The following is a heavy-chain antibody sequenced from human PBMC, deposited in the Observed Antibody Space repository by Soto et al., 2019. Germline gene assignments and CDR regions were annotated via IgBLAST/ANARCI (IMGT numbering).Heavy chain of an antibody. V-gene: IGHV4-30-2*01. CDR2: IYHSGST. CDR1: GGSISSGGYS. CDR3: ARAHYDFWSGSPVYCDY. Sequence: SETLSLTCAVSGGSISSGGYSWSWIRQPPGKGLEWIGYIYHSGSTYYNPSLKSRVTISVDRSKNQFSLKLSSVTAADTAVYYCARAHYDFWSGSPVYCDYRGQGALVTVSS. J-gene: IGHJ4*02. D-gene: IGHD3-3*01.